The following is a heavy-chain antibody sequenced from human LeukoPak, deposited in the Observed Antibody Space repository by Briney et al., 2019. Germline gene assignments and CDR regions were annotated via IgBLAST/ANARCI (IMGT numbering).Heavy chain of an antibody. CDR1: GFTFSSYA. J-gene: IGHJ6*02. D-gene: IGHD6-13*01. V-gene: IGHV3-30-3*01. CDR3: AREPSSSWYLYYYYGMDV. CDR2: ISYDGSNK. Sequence: GGSLRLSCAASGFTFSSYAMHWVRQAPGKGLEWVAVISYDGSNKYYADSVKGRFTNSRDNSKNTLYLQMNSLRAEDTAVYYCAREPSSSWYLYYYYGMDVWGQGTTVTVSS.